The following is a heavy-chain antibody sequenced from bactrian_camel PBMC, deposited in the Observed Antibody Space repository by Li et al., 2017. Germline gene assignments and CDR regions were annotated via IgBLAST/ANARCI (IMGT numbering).Heavy chain of an antibody. CDR2: INDGTT. CDR3: AASYVPVPSSGYCYTSDY. J-gene: IGHJ4*01. Sequence: VQLVESGGGSVQAGGSLRLSCAASGYTFSGSSMGWFRQAPGSECEVLSAINDGTTSYADSVKGRFTISQDNDKNTVYLEMNSLKPEDTAMYYCAASYVPVPSSGYCYTSDYWGQGTQVTVS. CDR1: GYTFSGSS. V-gene: IGHV3S40*01. D-gene: IGHD2*01.